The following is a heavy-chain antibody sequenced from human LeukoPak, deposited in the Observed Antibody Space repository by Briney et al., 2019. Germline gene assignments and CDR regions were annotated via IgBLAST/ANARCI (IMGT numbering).Heavy chain of an antibody. Sequence: GGSLRLSCAASGFTFNDYYISWIRQAPGMGLEWASYISTSGSTIYYADSVKGRFTISRDNAKNSLYLQMNSLRDEDTAVYYCARGHWGLDSWGQGTLVTVSS. CDR2: ISTSGSTI. CDR1: GFTFNDYY. D-gene: IGHD7-27*01. J-gene: IGHJ4*02. CDR3: ARGHWGLDS. V-gene: IGHV3-11*01.